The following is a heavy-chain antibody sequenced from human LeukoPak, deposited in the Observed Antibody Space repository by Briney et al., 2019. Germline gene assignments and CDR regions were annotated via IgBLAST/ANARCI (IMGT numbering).Heavy chain of an antibody. CDR2: INHSGNT. V-gene: IGHV4-34*01. J-gene: IGHJ4*02. CDR3: ARYRGVVGIDY. Sequence: KPSETLSLTCAVYGESFSGYYWNWIRQPPGKGLEWIGEINHSGNTKYNPSLKSRVTISADTSKNQFSLKLSSVTAADTAVYYCARYRGVVGIDYWGQGTLVTVSS. D-gene: IGHD2-15*01. CDR1: GESFSGYY.